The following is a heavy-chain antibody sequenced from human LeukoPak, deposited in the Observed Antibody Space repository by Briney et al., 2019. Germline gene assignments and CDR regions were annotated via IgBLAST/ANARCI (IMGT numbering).Heavy chain of an antibody. D-gene: IGHD3-9*01. CDR2: MNPNSGNT. CDR1: GYTFTSYD. V-gene: IGHV1-8*01. J-gene: IGHJ6*03. Sequence: ASVKVSCKASGYTFTSYDINWVRQATGQGLEWMGWMNPNSGNTGYAQKFQGRVTMTRNTSVSTAYMELSSLRSEDTAVYYCARGGGDILTGYYKGYYYYYYMDVWGKGTTVTISS. CDR3: ARGGGDILTGYYKGYYYYYYMDV.